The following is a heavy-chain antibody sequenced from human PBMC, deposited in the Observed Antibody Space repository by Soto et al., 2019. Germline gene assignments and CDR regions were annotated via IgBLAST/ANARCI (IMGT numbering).Heavy chain of an antibody. Sequence: WSLGLSFTASGFTFSSYAISWVRQAPGKGLEWVSAISGSVGSTYYADSVKGRLTISRDNSKNTLYLQMNSLRAEDTAVYYCAKDGDTYXWGQVTLVTVSX. CDR3: AKDGDTYX. J-gene: IGHJ4*02. CDR1: GFTFSSYA. V-gene: IGHV3-23*01. CDR2: ISGSVGST. D-gene: IGHD5-18*01.